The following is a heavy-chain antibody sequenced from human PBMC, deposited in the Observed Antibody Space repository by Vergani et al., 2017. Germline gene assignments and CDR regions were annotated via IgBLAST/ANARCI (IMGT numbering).Heavy chain of an antibody. J-gene: IGHJ4*02. CDR2: IYHSGST. V-gene: IGHV4-38-2*02. D-gene: IGHD3-16*02. Sequence: QVQLQESGPGLVKPSETLSLTCAVSGYSISSGYYWGWIRQPPGKGLEWIGSIYHSGSTYYNPSLKSRVTISVDTAKNQFSLKLSSVTAADTAVYSCARDQAMGELSLGLDYWGQGTLVTVSS. CDR1: GYSISSGYY. CDR3: ARDQAMGELSLGLDY.